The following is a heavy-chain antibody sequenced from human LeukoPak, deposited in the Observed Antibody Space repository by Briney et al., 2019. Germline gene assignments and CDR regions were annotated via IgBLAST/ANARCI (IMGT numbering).Heavy chain of an antibody. Sequence: ASVKVSCKASGYTFTSYGISWVRQAPGQGLEWMGIINPSGGSTSYAQKFQGRVTMTRDTSTSTVYMELSSLRSEDTAVYYCARDHVMVRGADYWGQGTLVTVSS. D-gene: IGHD3-10*01. J-gene: IGHJ4*02. CDR1: GYTFTSYG. CDR2: INPSGGST. V-gene: IGHV1-46*01. CDR3: ARDHVMVRGADY.